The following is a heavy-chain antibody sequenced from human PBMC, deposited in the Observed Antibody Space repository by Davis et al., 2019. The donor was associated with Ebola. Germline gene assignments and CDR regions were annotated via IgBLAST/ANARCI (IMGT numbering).Heavy chain of an antibody. Sequence: GESLKISCKGSGYSFTSYWIGWVRQMPGKGLEWMGIIYPGDSDTRYSPSFQGQVTISADKSISTAYLQWSSLKASDTAMYYCARTSSSWYRWTSYYYGMDVWGQGTRSPSP. CDR1: GYSFTSYW. D-gene: IGHD6-13*01. V-gene: IGHV5-51*01. J-gene: IGHJ6*02. CDR2: IYPGDSDT. CDR3: ARTSSSWYRWTSYYYGMDV.